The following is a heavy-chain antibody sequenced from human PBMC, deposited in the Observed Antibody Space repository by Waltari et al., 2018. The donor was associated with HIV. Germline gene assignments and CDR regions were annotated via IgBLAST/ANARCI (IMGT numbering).Heavy chain of an antibody. Sequence: QVHLVESGGGVVQPGGSLTLTCVASGFTLSTYGMHWVRQAPGKGLEWVAVIWSDGNNKFYADSVKGRFTIARDNSKSTLYLQINSLRVEDTALYYCVRGYYDSSDYAPGYWGQGTLVSVSS. CDR2: IWSDGNNK. CDR1: GFTLSTYG. J-gene: IGHJ4*02. CDR3: VRGYYDSSDYAPGY. V-gene: IGHV3-33*01. D-gene: IGHD3-22*01.